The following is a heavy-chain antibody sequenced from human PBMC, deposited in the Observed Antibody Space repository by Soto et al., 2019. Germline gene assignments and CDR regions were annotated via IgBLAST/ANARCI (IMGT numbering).Heavy chain of an antibody. CDR1: GGSISSSSYY. CDR2: IYYSGST. D-gene: IGHD2-15*01. J-gene: IGHJ6*02. V-gene: IGHV4-39*01. CDR3: ARLLGYCSGGSCYSWGGYYYYYGMDV. Sequence: SETLSLTCTVSGGSISSSSYYWGWIRQPPGKGLEWIGSIYYSGSTYYNPSLKSRVTISVDTSKNQFSLKLSSVTAADTAVYYCARLLGYCSGGSCYSWGGYYYYYGMDVWGQGTTVTVSS.